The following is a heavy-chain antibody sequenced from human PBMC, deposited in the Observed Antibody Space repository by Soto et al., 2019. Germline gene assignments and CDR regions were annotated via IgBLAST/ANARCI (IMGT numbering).Heavy chain of an antibody. V-gene: IGHV4-4*07. CDR3: AREGSHRAYNFAIGIQLCSFDR. D-gene: IGHD1-1*01. CDR1: RGCGNTFH. Sequence: SDTLSLTCSVSRGCGNTFHWSWVRQPDGKGLEWIGRILPHGHTDYSPSLKGRVTLSVDTSKLEISLNLPSVAAADMAVCYCAREGSHRAYNFAIGIQLCSFDRWGQG. J-gene: IGHJ5*02. CDR2: ILPHGHT.